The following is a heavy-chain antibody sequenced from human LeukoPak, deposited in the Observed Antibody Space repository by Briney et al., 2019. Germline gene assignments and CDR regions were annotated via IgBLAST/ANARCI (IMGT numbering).Heavy chain of an antibody. J-gene: IGHJ3*02. D-gene: IGHD3-9*01. V-gene: IGHV4-34*01. Sequence: PSETLSLTCADYGGSFSGYYWSWIRQPPGKGLEWMGEINHSGSTNYTPSLKSRVTISVDPSKSQFSLKLSSVTAADTAVYYCARGAYYDILTGYSAAFDIWGQGTMVTVSS. CDR3: ARGAYYDILTGYSAAFDI. CDR1: GGSFSGYY. CDR2: INHSGST.